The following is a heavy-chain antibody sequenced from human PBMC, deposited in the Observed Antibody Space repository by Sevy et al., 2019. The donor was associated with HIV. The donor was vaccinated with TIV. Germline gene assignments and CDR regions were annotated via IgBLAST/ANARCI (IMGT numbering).Heavy chain of an antibody. Sequence: GGSLRLSCAASGFTFSTYTMNWVRQAPGKGREWVPSISSGSSYIYYAASVKGRFTISRDNAKNSLYLQMNSQRAEDTAVYYCARDGGCSSTSCLLYFDYWGQGTPVTVSS. J-gene: IGHJ4*02. CDR1: GFTFSTYT. CDR3: ARDGGCSSTSCLLYFDY. V-gene: IGHV3-21*01. D-gene: IGHD2-2*01. CDR2: ISSGSSYI.